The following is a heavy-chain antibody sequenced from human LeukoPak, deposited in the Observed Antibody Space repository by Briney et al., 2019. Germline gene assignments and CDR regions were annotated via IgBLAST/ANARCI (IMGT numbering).Heavy chain of an antibody. CDR3: AKRGPITGDWYFDL. CDR1: GFTVSSNY. CDR2: IYSGGST. J-gene: IGHJ2*01. V-gene: IGHV3-53*04. D-gene: IGHD7-27*01. Sequence: GGTLRLSCAASGFTVSSNYMSWVRQAPGKGREWVSVIYSGGSTYYADSVKGRFTISRHNSKNTLYLQMNSLRAEDTAVYYCAKRGPITGDWYFDLWGRGTLVTVSS.